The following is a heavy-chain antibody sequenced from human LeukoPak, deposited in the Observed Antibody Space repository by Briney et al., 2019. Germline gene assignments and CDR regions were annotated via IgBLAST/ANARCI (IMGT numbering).Heavy chain of an antibody. CDR3: ARQQQLAYMDV. CDR2: IYYSGST. J-gene: IGHJ6*03. CDR1: GGSISSHY. Sequence: KASETLSLTCTVSGGSISSHYWSWIRQPPGKGLEWIGYIYYSGSTNYSPSLKSRVTISVDTSKNQFSLKLSSVTAADTAVYYCARQQQLAYMDVWGKGTTVTVSS. D-gene: IGHD6-13*01. V-gene: IGHV4-59*11.